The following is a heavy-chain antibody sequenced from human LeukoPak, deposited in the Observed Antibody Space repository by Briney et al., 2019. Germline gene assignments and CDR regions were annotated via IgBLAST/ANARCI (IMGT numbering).Heavy chain of an antibody. J-gene: IGHJ4*02. D-gene: IGHD4-17*01. CDR1: GFTFSTYS. Sequence: GGSLRLSCAASGFTFSTYSMNWVRQAPGKGLEGVSSISSSSTYIYYAGSVKGRFTISRDNAKNSLYLQMNSLRAEATAVYYCGTWTTVASYFDYWGQGTLVTVSS. CDR2: ISSSSTYI. V-gene: IGHV3-21*06. CDR3: GTWTTVASYFDY.